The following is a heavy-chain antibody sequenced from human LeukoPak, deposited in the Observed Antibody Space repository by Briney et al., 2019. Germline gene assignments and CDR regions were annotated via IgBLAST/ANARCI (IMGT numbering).Heavy chain of an antibody. J-gene: IGHJ4*02. CDR1: GGSISSYY. Sequence: KSSETLSLTCTVSGGSISSYYWGWVRQPPGKGLEWIGHIYYRGGTKYNPSLKSRVTISVDTSKNLCSLKLASVTAADTAVYYCARDMDRTSSSLDYWGQGTLVTVSS. CDR3: ARDMDRTSSSLDY. V-gene: IGHV4-59*01. CDR2: IYYRGGT. D-gene: IGHD6-13*01.